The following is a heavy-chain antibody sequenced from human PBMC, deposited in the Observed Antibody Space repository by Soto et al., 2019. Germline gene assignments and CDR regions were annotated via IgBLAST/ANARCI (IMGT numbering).Heavy chain of an antibody. Sequence: QVQLVQSGAEVKKPGASVKVSCKASGYTFTSYGISLVRQAPGQGLEWMGWISPYYGNTKYVQKLQGRVTMTTDTATSTACMELMSLRSDDTPVYYCARDSPPVDYWGQGNPGHRLL. J-gene: IGHJ4*02. V-gene: IGHV1-18*01. CDR3: ARDSPPVDY. CDR1: GYTFTSYG. CDR2: ISPYYGNT.